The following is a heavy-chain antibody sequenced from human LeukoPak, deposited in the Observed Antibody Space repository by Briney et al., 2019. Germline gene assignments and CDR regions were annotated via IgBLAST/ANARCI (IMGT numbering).Heavy chain of an antibody. CDR2: INHSGST. Sequence: SETLSLTCAVYGGSFSGYYWSWIRQPPGKGLEWIGEINHSGSTNYNPSLKSRVTISVDTSKNQFSLKLSSVTAADTAVYYCARDSTCSGGSRYRQDYYYYGMDVWGQGTTVTVSS. V-gene: IGHV4-34*01. CDR1: GGSFSGYY. D-gene: IGHD2-15*01. CDR3: ARDSTCSGGSRYRQDYYYYGMDV. J-gene: IGHJ6*02.